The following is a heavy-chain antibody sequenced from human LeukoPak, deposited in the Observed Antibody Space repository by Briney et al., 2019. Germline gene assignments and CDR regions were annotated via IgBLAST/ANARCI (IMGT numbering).Heavy chain of an antibody. CDR3: ARWGGLGVDY. V-gene: IGHV1-69*04. CDR2: IIPILGIA. Sequence: SVTVSCTASGGTFSSYAISWVRQAPGQGLEWMGRIIPILGIANYAQKFQGRVTITADRSTSTAYMELSSLRSEDTAVYYCARWGGLGVDYWGQGTLVTVSS. CDR1: GGTFSSYA. D-gene: IGHD3-16*01. J-gene: IGHJ4*02.